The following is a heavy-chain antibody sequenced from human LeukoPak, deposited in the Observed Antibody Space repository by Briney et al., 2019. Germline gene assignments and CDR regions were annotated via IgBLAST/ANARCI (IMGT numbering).Heavy chain of an antibody. V-gene: IGHV3-74*01. CDR2: INSDGSRI. CDR3: ARDRGSGEFDY. D-gene: IGHD3-10*01. CDR1: GFTFSSYW. Sequence: PGGSLRLSCAASGFTFSSYWMHWVRQAPGKGLVWVSRINSDGSRISYADAVKGRFTISRDNAKNTPYLQMNSLRAEDTAVYYCARDRGSGEFDYWGQGTLVTVSS. J-gene: IGHJ4*02.